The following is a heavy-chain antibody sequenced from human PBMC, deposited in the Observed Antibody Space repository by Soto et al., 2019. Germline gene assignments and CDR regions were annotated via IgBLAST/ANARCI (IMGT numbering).Heavy chain of an antibody. CDR2: IFYSGTT. V-gene: IGHV4-59*01. D-gene: IGHD1-26*01. CDR3: ARGRGGTYDAFDI. CDR1: GGSISSYF. Sequence: QVQLQESGPRLVKPSETLSLTCTVSGGSISSYFWSWIRQSPGEGLEWIGHIFYSGTTNYSPSLKSRVTMSLGTAKNQFSLNLTSVTAADTAVYYCARGRGGTYDAFDIWGQGTMVTVSS. J-gene: IGHJ3*02.